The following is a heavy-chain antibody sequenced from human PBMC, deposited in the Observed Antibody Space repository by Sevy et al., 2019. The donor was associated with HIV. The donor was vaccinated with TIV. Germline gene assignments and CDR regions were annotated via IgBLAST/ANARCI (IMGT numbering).Heavy chain of an antibody. CDR2: ISGSGGRT. CDR3: AKLKPRGQWLPPFDY. CDR1: GFTFSSYA. J-gene: IGHJ4*02. V-gene: IGHV3-23*01. Sequence: VGSLRLSCAASGFTFSSYAMSWVRQAPGKGLEWVSAISGSGGRTYYADSVKGRFTISRDNSKNTLYLQMNSLRAEDTAVYYCAKLKPRGQWLPPFDYWGQGTLVTV. D-gene: IGHD6-19*01.